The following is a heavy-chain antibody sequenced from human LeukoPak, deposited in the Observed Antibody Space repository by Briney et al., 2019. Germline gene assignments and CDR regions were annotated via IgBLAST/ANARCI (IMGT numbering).Heavy chain of an antibody. CDR1: GGSISSYY. V-gene: IGHV4-4*07. J-gene: IGHJ4*02. Sequence: PSETLSLTCTVSGGSISSYYRSWIRQPAGKGLEWIGRIYTSGSTNYNPSLKSRVTMSVDTSKSQFSLKLSSVTAAVTAVYYCARVDSSGWYFDYWGQGTLVTVSS. D-gene: IGHD6-19*01. CDR3: ARVDSSGWYFDY. CDR2: IYTSGST.